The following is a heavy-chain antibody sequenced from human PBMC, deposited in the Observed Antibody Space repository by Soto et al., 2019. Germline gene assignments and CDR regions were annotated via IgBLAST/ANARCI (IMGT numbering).Heavy chain of an antibody. Sequence: SETLSLTCSVSRGSIGSVDNYWAWIRQAPGKGLEWIGSVYYVGSPFYNPSLKSRVTMSIDTTKNQFSLNLTSVTATDTAVYYCATIIIPGNRHTDFDPRGQG. CDR3: ATIIIPGNRHTDFDP. CDR2: VYYVGSP. V-gene: IGHV4-39*01. CDR1: RGSIGSVDNY. J-gene: IGHJ5*02.